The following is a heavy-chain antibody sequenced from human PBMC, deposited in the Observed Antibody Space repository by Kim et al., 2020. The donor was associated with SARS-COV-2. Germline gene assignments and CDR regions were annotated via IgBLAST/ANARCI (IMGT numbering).Heavy chain of an antibody. CDR2: IGHDGSTK. Sequence: GGSLRLSCATSGFTFGGFAMDWVRQAPGKAMEWVAFIGHDGSTKYYADSVKGRFTISRDNSENMLYLQMSRLIDEDTAVYFCAKDRARDSYYEFDYWGQ. J-gene: IGHJ4*02. CDR3: AKDRARDSYYEFDY. CDR1: GFTFGGFA. D-gene: IGHD3-16*01. V-gene: IGHV3-30*02.